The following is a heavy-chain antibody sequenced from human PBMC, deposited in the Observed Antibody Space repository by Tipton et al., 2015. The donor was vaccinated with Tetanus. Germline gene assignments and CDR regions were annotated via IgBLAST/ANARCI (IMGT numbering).Heavy chain of an antibody. CDR1: GGSLFSGSFF. CDR3: ARGDYYGSGTYDV. V-gene: IGHV4-39*07. CDR2: INYDGST. Sequence: TLSLTCSVSGGSLFSGSFFWTWIRQPPGKGLEWIGEINYDGSTNYSPSLKSRVTLSLDTTKKQVSLKLSSVTAADTAVYYCARGDYYGSGTYDVWGQGTTVTVPS. D-gene: IGHD3-10*01. J-gene: IGHJ6*02.